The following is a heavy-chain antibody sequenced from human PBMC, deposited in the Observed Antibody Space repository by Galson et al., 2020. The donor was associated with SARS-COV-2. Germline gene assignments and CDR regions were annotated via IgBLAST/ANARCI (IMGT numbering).Heavy chain of an antibody. V-gene: IGHV4-38-2*01. Sequence: SETLSLTCAVSGYSISSGYYWGWIRQPPGKGLEWIGSIYHSGRTYYNPSLKSRVTISVDTSKNQFSLKLSSVTAADTAVYYCARLGNITIVGVVILPSYFDYWGQGTLVTVSS. CDR2: IYHSGRT. CDR3: ARLGNITIVGVVILPSYFDY. J-gene: IGHJ4*02. D-gene: IGHD3-3*01. CDR1: GYSISSGYY.